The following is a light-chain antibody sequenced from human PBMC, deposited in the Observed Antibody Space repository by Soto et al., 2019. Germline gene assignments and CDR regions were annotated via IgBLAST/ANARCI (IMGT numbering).Light chain of an antibody. V-gene: IGLV3-21*02. Sequence: SYELTQPPSVSLAPGQTARVTCEGNTIGSKSVHWYQQKPGQAPILVVYDDSGRPSGIPERFSGSNSGNTATLTINRVEAGDEADYYCQVWHSSGDQYVFGPGTKVTVL. J-gene: IGLJ1*01. CDR1: TIGSKS. CDR3: QVWHSSGDQYV. CDR2: DDS.